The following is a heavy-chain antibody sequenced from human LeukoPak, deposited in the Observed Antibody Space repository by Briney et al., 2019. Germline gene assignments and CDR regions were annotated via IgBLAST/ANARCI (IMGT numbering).Heavy chain of an antibody. CDR1: GFTFSSYG. CDR3: AKARGYDILTGYLYYFDY. CDR2: ISGSGGST. D-gene: IGHD3-9*01. V-gene: IGHV3-23*01. Sequence: GGSLRLSCAASGFTFSSYGMSWVRQAPGKGLEWVSAISGSGGSTYYADSMKGRFTISRDNSKNTLYLQMNSLRAEDTAVYYCAKARGYDILTGYLYYFDYWGQGTLVTVPS. J-gene: IGHJ4*02.